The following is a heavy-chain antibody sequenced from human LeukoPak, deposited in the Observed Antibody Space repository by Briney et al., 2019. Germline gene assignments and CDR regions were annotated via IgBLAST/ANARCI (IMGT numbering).Heavy chain of an antibody. V-gene: IGHV4-38-2*02. CDR2: IYHSGST. CDR3: ARGVVQYDY. D-gene: IGHD4-11*01. CDR1: GYSISSGYY. J-gene: IGHJ4*02. Sequence: PSETLSLTCTVSGYSISSGYYWGWIRQPPGKGLEWIGSIYHSGSTYYNPSLKSRVTISVDTSKNQFSLKLSSVTAADTAVYYCARGVVQYDYWGQGTLVTVSS.